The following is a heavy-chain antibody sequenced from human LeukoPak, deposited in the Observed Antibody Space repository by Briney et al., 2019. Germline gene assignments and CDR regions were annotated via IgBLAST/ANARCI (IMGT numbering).Heavy chain of an antibody. CDR2: INPNSGGT. V-gene: IGHV1-2*02. J-gene: IGHJ4*02. CDR1: GYTFTGYY. Sequence: GASVKVSCKASGYTFTGYYMHWVRQAPGQGLEWMGWINPNSGGTNYAQKFQGRITMTRDTSISTAYLELSSLRSDDTALYFCARVREAMVRTSNFDCWGQGTLVTVSS. CDR3: ARVREAMVRTSNFDC. D-gene: IGHD5-18*01.